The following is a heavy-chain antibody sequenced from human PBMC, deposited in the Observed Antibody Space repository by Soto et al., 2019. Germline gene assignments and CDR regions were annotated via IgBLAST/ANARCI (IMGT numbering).Heavy chain of an antibody. J-gene: IGHJ4*02. V-gene: IGHV3-30-3*01. CDR2: ISYDGSNK. CDR1: GFTFSSYA. Sequence: QVQLVESGGGVVQPGRSLRLSCAASGFTFSSYAMHWVRQAPGKGLEWVAVISYDGSNKYYADSVKGRFTISRDSSKNTLFLQMNSLRAEDTAVYYCARENFDPRWVGDTGLDYWGQGTLVTVSS. D-gene: IGHD1-26*01. CDR3: ARENFDPRWVGDTGLDY.